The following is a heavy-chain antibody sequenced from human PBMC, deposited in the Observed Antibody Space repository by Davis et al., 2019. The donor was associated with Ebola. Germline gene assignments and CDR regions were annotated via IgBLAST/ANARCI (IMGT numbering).Heavy chain of an antibody. D-gene: IGHD6-19*01. CDR3: ARGVEQWLVPPDY. Sequence: MPSETLSLTCAVYGGSSSGYYWSWIRQPPGKGLEWIGEINHSGSTNYNPSLKSRVTISVDTSKNQFSLKLSSVTAADTAVYYCARGVEQWLVPPDYWGQGTLVTVSS. J-gene: IGHJ4*02. V-gene: IGHV4-34*01. CDR2: INHSGST. CDR1: GGSSSGYY.